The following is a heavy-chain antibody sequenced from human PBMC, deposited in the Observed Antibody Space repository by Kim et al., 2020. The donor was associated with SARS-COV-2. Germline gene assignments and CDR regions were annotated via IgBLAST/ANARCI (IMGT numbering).Heavy chain of an antibody. CDR3: AGRSGNKPGV. J-gene: IGHJ6*02. D-gene: IGHD2-15*01. CDR1: GLTFSYYR. CDR2: IGGDGGDI. Sequence: GGSLRLSCTASGLTFSYYRMTWVRQAPGKGLVWVSRIGGDGGDIAYADSVRGRFTISRDNAKNTLYLHMSSLRAEDTAVYYCAGRSGNKPGVWCQGTTVTVSS. V-gene: IGHV3-74*01.